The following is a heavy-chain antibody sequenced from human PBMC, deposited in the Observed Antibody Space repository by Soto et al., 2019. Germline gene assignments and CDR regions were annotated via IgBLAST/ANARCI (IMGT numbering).Heavy chain of an antibody. V-gene: IGHV3-7*01. CDR2: IKQDGSEK. J-gene: IGHJ4*02. Sequence: GSLRLSCAVSGFSIGSHWMSWVRQAPGKGLEWVANIKQDGSEKFYVDSVKGRFTISRDNAKNSLYLQMDSLRVEDTAVYYCARGRYDYGDYDLVYWGQGTLVTVSS. CDR3: ARGRYDYGDYDLVY. D-gene: IGHD4-17*01. CDR1: GFSIGSHW.